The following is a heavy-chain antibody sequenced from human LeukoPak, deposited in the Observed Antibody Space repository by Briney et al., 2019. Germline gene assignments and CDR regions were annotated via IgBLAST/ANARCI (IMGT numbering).Heavy chain of an antibody. CDR1: GYTFTSYY. CDR2: IHPSGGST. D-gene: IGHD2-2*01. V-gene: IGHV1-46*01. Sequence: GASVKVSCKASGYTFTSYYMHWVRQAPGQGLEWMGIIHPSGGSTSYAQKFQGRVTMTRDTSISTAYMELSRLRSDDTAVYYCARVQGYCSSTSCYPDTNFDYWGQGTLVTVSS. J-gene: IGHJ4*02. CDR3: ARVQGYCSSTSCYPDTNFDY.